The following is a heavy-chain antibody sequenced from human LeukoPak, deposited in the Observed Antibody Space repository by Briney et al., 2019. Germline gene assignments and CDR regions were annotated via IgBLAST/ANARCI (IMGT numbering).Heavy chain of an antibody. CDR2: INHSGST. J-gene: IGHJ4*02. Sequence: SERLSLTCAVYGGSFSGYYWSWIRQPPGKGLEWIGEINHSGSTNYNPSLKSRVTMSVDTSKNQFSLKLNSVSAADTAVYYCARLRLGGLDYWGQGTLVTVSS. V-gene: IGHV4-34*01. CDR3: ARLRLGGLDY. CDR1: GGSFSGYY. D-gene: IGHD3-16*01.